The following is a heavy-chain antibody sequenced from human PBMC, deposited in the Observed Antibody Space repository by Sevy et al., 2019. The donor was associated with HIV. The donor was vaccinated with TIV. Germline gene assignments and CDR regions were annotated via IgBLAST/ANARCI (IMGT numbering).Heavy chain of an antibody. CDR3: AKDQGGYNYAPGY. V-gene: IGHV3-30*18. J-gene: IGHJ4*02. CDR1: GLTFSTYG. Sequence: GGSLRLSCAASGLTFSTYGMHWVRQAPGKGLEWVAVISYDGNTQYEADSVKGRFTVSRDNSKNTLYLQMNSLRAEDSAVYYCAKDQGGYNYAPGYWGQGTLVTVSS. CDR2: ISYDGNTQ. D-gene: IGHD5-18*01.